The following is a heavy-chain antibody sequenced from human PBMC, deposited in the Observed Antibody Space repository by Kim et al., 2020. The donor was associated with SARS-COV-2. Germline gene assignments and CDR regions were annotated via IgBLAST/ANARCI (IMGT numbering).Heavy chain of an antibody. CDR2: IYTSGST. D-gene: IGHD6-19*01. J-gene: IGHJ4*02. Sequence: SETLSLTFTVSGGSISSYYWSWIRQPAGKGLEWIGRIYTSGSTNYNPSLKSRVTMSVDTSKNQFSLKLSSVTAADTAVYYCARDREDSSGWSHLYYFDYWGQGTLVTVSS. CDR3: ARDREDSSGWSHLYYFDY. CDR1: GGSISSYY. V-gene: IGHV4-4*07.